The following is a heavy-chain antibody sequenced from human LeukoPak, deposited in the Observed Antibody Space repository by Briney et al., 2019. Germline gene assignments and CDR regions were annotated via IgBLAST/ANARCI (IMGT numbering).Heavy chain of an antibody. CDR3: ARHPYSSSWPNRPFDY. CDR2: INHSGST. V-gene: IGHV4-34*01. J-gene: IGHJ4*02. D-gene: IGHD6-13*01. Sequence: PSETLSLTCAVYGGSFSGYYWSWIRQPPGKGLEWIGEINHSGSTNYNPSLKSRVTISVDTSKNQFSLKLGSVTAADTAVYYCARHPYSSSWPNRPFDYWGQGTLVTVSS. CDR1: GGSFSGYY.